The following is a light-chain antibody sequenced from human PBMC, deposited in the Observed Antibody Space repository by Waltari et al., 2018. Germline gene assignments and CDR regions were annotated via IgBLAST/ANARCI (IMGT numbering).Light chain of an antibody. CDR1: SSNIGSNY. Sequence: QSVLTQPPSASGTPGQRVTISCSGCSSNIGSNYVYWYQPRPGTAPKLLIDRNNQRPSGVPDRFSGSKSGTSASLAISGLRSEDEADYYCAAWDDSLSAFYVFGTGTKVTVL. V-gene: IGLV1-47*01. CDR2: RNN. CDR3: AAWDDSLSAFYV. J-gene: IGLJ1*01.